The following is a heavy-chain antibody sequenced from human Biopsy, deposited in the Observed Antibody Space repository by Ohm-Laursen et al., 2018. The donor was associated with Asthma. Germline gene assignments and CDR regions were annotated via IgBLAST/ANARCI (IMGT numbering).Heavy chain of an antibody. CDR2: IDQSGYT. CDR3: ARAAITGIRGWFDP. CDR1: GGYLTGHY. J-gene: IGHJ5*02. V-gene: IGHV4-34*01. Sequence: SETLSLTCIVYGGYLTGHYWNWIRQPPGKGLEWIGEIDQSGYTDYNPSLKSRVPISADTSKNQFHLNLSSVTAADTAVYFCARAAITGIRGWFDPWGQGTQVTVSS. D-gene: IGHD1-20*01.